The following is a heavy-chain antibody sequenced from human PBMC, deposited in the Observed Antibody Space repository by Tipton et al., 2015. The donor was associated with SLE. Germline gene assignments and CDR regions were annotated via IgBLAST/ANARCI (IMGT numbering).Heavy chain of an antibody. Sequence: SLRLSCAASGFTFSSYWMSWVRQAPGKGLEGVANIKQDGSEKYYVDSVKGRFTISRDNAKNSLYLQMNSLRAEDTAVYYCARDLGGDDAFDIWGQGTMVTVSS. CDR3: ARDLGGDDAFDI. CDR1: GFTFSSYW. CDR2: IKQDGSEK. V-gene: IGHV3-7*01. D-gene: IGHD3-16*01. J-gene: IGHJ3*02.